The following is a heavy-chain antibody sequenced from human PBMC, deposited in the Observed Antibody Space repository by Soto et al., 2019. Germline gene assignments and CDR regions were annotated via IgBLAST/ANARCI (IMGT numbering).Heavy chain of an antibody. D-gene: IGHD5-12*01. J-gene: IGHJ6*02. CDR2: IWYDGSNK. CDR3: ARDYPPIRGYSGYFTPYYYYYGMDV. Sequence: HPGGSLRLSCAASGFTFSSYGMHWVRQAPGKGLEWVAVIWYDGSNKYYADSVKGRFTISRDNSKNTLYLQMNSLRAEDTAVYYCARDYPPIRGYSGYFTPYYYYYGMDVWGQGTTVTVSS. V-gene: IGHV3-33*01. CDR1: GFTFSSYG.